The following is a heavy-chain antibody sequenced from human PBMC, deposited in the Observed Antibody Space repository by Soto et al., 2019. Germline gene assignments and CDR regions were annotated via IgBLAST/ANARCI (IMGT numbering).Heavy chain of an antibody. CDR3: XXXXXXXXXFHV. J-gene: IGHJ6*02. CDR1: GFTTSDHY. D-gene: IGHD3-3*01. V-gene: IGHV3-72*01. CDR2: TRNKANSYTK. Sequence: EVQLVESGGDLVQPGGSLRLSCAASGFTTSDHYMDWVRQAPGKGLEWVGRTRNKANSYTKEYAASVKGRFTISTDDSNNSLYLQMNXLXXXXTXVXXXXXXXXXXXXFHVWGQGTTVTVSS.